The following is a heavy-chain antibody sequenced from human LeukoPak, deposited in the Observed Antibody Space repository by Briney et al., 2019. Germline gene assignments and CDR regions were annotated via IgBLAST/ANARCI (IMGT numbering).Heavy chain of an antibody. CDR3: AKDPINWGSIYFDC. V-gene: IGHV3-23*01. CDR2: ISGSSDNT. Sequence: PGGSLRLSCEASGFTFSNYAMSWVRQAPGKGLEWVSSISGSSDNTNYADSVNGRSTISRDNSKNILYLQMNSLTAEDTAVYWCAKDPINWGSIYFDCWGQGTLVSVS. D-gene: IGHD7-27*01. J-gene: IGHJ4*02. CDR1: GFTFSNYA.